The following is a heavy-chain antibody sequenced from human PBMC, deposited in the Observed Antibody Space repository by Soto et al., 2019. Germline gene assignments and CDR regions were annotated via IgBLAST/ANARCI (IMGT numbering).Heavy chain of an antibody. CDR3: ASTVAGYFDY. V-gene: IGHV3-30-3*01. J-gene: IGHJ4*02. D-gene: IGHD6-19*01. Sequence: GGSLKLSFATFGFTFRSYALPWVRQAPGKGLGWVAVIVYDRSNKYYADSVKGRFTIARDNSKNTLYLQMNSLSAEDTPVYYCASTVAGYFDYWGQGTLVTVSS. CDR2: IVYDRSNK. CDR1: GFTFRSYA.